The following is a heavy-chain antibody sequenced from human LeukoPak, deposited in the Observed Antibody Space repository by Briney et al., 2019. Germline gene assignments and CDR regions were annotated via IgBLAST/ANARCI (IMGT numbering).Heavy chain of an antibody. Sequence: GESLKISCKGSGYSFTSYWIGWVRQMPGKGLEWMGIIWPVDSDTRYRPSFQGQVTISADKSISTAYLQWSSLKASDTAMYYCARREDKGSLDYWGQGTLVTVSS. J-gene: IGHJ4*02. CDR3: ARREDKGSLDY. V-gene: IGHV5-51*01. CDR2: IWPVDSDT. D-gene: IGHD1-26*01. CDR1: GYSFTSYW.